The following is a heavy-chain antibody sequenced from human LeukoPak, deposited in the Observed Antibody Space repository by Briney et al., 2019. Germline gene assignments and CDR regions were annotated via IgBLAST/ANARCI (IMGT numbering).Heavy chain of an antibody. J-gene: IGHJ4*02. Sequence: GGSLRLSCAASGFTFSSYAMSWVRQAPGKGLEWVSAINTSGGSTYYADSVKGRFTISRDNSKNTLYLQMNSLRVEVTALYYCAKGQPTNREGFFDYWGQGTLVTVSS. CDR3: AKGQPTNREGFFDY. D-gene: IGHD5-24*01. V-gene: IGHV3-23*01. CDR2: INTSGGST. CDR1: GFTFSSYA.